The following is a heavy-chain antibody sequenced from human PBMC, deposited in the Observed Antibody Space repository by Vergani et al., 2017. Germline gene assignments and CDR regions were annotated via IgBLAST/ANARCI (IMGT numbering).Heavy chain of an antibody. CDR1: GGSISSGGYY. D-gene: IGHD5-18*01. CDR3: ARGGWGEYSYGSYYYYGLDV. J-gene: IGHJ6*02. V-gene: IGHV4-31*03. Sequence: QVQLQESGPGLVKPSQTLSLTCTVSGGSISSGGYYWSWIRQHPGKGLEWIGYIYYSGSTYYNPSLKSRVTISVDTSKNQFSLQLSSVTAADTAVYYCARGGWGEYSYGSYYYYGLDVWGQGTTVTVSS. CDR2: IYYSGST.